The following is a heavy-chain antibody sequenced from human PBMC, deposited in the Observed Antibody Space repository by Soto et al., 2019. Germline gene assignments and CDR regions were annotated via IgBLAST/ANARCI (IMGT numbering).Heavy chain of an antibody. J-gene: IGHJ4*02. CDR3: ANALSSLTDYY. Sequence: PGGSLRLSCAASGFTFSSYCMHGVRQAPGKGLEWVAVISYDGSNKYYADSVKGRFTISRDNSKNTLYLQMNSLRAEDTAVYYCANALSSLTDYYWGQGTLVTVSS. V-gene: IGHV3-30*18. D-gene: IGHD3-16*02. CDR2: ISYDGSNK. CDR1: GFTFSSYC.